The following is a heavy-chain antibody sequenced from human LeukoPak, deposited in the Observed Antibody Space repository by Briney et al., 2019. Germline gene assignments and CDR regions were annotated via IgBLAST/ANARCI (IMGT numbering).Heavy chain of an antibody. J-gene: IGHJ3*02. CDR3: ARRGQTATPFAAFDI. D-gene: IGHD2-21*02. CDR1: GYSFTSYW. V-gene: IGHV5-51*01. CDR2: IYPGDSDT. Sequence: TGESLKISCKGSGYSFTSYWIGWVRQMPGKGLEWMGIIYPGDSDTRYSPSFQGQVTISADKSINTAYLQWSSLKASDTAMYFCARRGQTATPFAAFDIWGQGTMVTVSS.